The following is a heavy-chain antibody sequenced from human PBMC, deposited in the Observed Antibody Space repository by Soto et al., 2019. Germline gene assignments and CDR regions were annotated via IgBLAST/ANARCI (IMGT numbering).Heavy chain of an antibody. J-gene: IGHJ6*02. V-gene: IGHV1-24*01. Sequence: ASVKVSCKVSGYTLTELSMHWVRQAPGKGLEWMGGFDPEDGETIYAQKFQGRVTMTEDTSTGTAYMELSSLRSEDTAVYYCATRVVRGVGHYYYYGMDVWGQGTTVTVSS. CDR2: FDPEDGET. CDR1: GYTLTELS. D-gene: IGHD3-10*01. CDR3: ATRVVRGVGHYYYYGMDV.